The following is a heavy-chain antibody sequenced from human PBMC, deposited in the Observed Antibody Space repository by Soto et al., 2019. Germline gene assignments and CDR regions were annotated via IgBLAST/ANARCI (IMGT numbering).Heavy chain of an antibody. CDR1: GYTFNIYA. CDR2: MNAGNGNT. J-gene: IGHJ3*02. CDR3: ARDCTYCGGDTGREAFDI. V-gene: IGHV1-3*01. D-gene: IGHD2-21*01. Sequence: QVRLEQSGADVKTPGASVKVSCQASGYTFNIYAIHWVRQAPGQRPEWMGWMNAGNGNTEYSPKFHGRVTMTRDRYARAAYMELRGLTSEDTAVYYCARDCTYCGGDTGREAFDIWGQGTMVTVS.